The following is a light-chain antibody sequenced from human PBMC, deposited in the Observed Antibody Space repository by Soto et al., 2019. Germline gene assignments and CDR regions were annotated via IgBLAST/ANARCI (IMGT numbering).Light chain of an antibody. CDR1: QTISSY. CDR3: QQFYSYPIT. V-gene: IGKV1-8*01. J-gene: IGKJ5*01. Sequence: AIRMTQSPSSFSASTGDTVTITCRASQTISSYLAWYQQKPGKAPKLLIYAASTLQSGVPSRFSGSEYGTDFTLTISYLQSEDFANYYCQQFYSYPITFGQGTRLEIK. CDR2: AAS.